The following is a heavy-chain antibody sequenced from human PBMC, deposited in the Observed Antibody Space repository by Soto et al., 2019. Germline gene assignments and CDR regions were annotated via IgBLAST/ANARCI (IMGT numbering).Heavy chain of an antibody. CDR2: IIPIFGTA. D-gene: IGHD4-17*01. J-gene: IGHJ5*02. V-gene: IGHV1-69*01. CDR1: EGTFSSYA. Sequence: QVQLVQSGAEVKKPGSSVKVSCKASEGTFSSYAISWVRQAPGQGLEWMGGIIPIFGTANYEQKFQGRVTITADESTSTAYMELSSLRSEDTAVYYCARDLEDYVNWFDPWGQGTLVTVSS. CDR3: ARDLEDYVNWFDP.